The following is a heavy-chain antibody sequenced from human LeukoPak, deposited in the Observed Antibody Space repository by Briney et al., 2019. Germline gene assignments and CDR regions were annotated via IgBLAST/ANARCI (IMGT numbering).Heavy chain of an antibody. CDR3: ANYYGSGTYYKYFQH. D-gene: IGHD3-10*01. Sequence: PSETLSLTCXXSGGSXXXXXXXXXXQXPXXAXXXXXXIYSSXXTSYNPSLXXXXXXXVDXSKNXFSLKLSSVTAADTAVYYCANYYGSGTYYKYFQHWGQGTLVTVSS. CDR1: GGSXXXXX. CDR2: IYSSXXT. V-gene: IGHV4-4*08. J-gene: IGHJ1*01.